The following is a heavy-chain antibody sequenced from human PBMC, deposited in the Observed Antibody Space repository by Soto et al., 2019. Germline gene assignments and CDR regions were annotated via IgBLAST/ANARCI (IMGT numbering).Heavy chain of an antibody. CDR1: GDSISSYS. CDR2: IFDSGST. J-gene: IGHJ5*02. CDR3: ATDAQFSCPRWFDP. V-gene: IGHV4-59*01. Sequence: QVQLQESGPGLLKPSETLSLTCTVSGDSISSYSWSWIRQPPGKGLEWIGYIFDSGSTNYNPSLKRRFPISVDTSKTHFSLKLISVTAADTAVYYCATDAQFSCPRWFDPWGQGTLVTVSS.